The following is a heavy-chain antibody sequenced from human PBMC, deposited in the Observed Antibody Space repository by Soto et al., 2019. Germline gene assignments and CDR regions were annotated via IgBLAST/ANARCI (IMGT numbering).Heavy chain of an antibody. D-gene: IGHD3-3*01. J-gene: IGHJ4*02. CDR1: GGSLSGYY. V-gene: IGHV4-34*01. CDR2: INHSGST. CDR3: TSRPHNYHLWSGTARPFDY. Sequence: PSETLSLTCAVYGGSLSGYYWSWIRQPPGKGLEWIGEINHSGSTIYNPSLKSRVTISVDTPRNQFSLKMSSVTAADTAVYYCTSRPHNYHLWSGTARPFDYWGQGTLVTVSS.